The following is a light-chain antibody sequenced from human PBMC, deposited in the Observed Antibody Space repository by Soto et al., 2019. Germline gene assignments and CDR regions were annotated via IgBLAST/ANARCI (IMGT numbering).Light chain of an antibody. Sequence: DIQMTQSPSSLSASVGDRVTITCRASQRISSYLNWYQQKPGKAPKLLNYAASSLQSGDPSRFRGSGSGTNFTLTISSLQPEEFATYYCNQSYSTPYTFGQGTKLEIK. J-gene: IGKJ2*01. V-gene: IGKV1-39*01. CDR2: AAS. CDR3: NQSYSTPYT. CDR1: QRISSY.